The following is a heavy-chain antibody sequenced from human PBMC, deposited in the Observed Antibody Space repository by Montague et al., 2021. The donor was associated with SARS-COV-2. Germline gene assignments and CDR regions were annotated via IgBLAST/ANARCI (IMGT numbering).Heavy chain of an antibody. CDR2: VYNSGTA. D-gene: IGHD3-3*01. CDR1: RGSISTYY. Sequence: SETLSLTCTVSRGSISTYYWSWIRQPPGRGLERIGYVYNSGTAIYNPSLHGRVTISVDTSKSQFPLQLSSVSAADTAIYYCVRGAIRRHYNWFDPWGQGTLVAVSS. J-gene: IGHJ5*02. V-gene: IGHV4-59*01. CDR3: VRGAIRRHYNWFDP.